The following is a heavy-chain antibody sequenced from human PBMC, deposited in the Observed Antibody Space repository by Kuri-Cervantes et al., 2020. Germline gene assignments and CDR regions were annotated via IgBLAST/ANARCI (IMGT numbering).Heavy chain of an antibody. Sequence: LSCTVSGGFISSYYWSWIRQPPGKGLEWIGYIYYSGNTNYNPSLKSRVTISVDTSKNQFSLKLSSVTAADTAVYYCARELPVLGAFDIWGQGTMVTVSS. J-gene: IGHJ3*02. V-gene: IGHV4-59*12. CDR3: ARELPVLGAFDI. CDR1: GGFISSYY. CDR2: IYYSGNT. D-gene: IGHD4/OR15-4a*01.